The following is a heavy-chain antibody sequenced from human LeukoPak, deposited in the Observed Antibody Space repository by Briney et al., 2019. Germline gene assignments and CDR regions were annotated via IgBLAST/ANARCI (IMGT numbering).Heavy chain of an antibody. CDR1: GYTFTIYY. V-gene: IGHV1-46*01. J-gene: IGHJ4*02. Sequence: ASVNVSCRASGYTFTIYYMHWVRQAPGQGLEWMGIINPSGGSTSYAQKFQGRVTMTRDTSTSTVYMELSSLRSEDTAVCYCARDLASGSYHFDYWGQGTLVTVSS. D-gene: IGHD1-26*01. CDR2: INPSGGST. CDR3: ARDLASGSYHFDY.